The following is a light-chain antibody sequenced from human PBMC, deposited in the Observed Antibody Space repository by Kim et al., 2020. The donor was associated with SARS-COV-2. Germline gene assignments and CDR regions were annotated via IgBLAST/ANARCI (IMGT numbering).Light chain of an antibody. Sequence: RPPATLPCPGTSNGVGSEGATWLQQHQGHPPKLLASRNNNRPSGISERFSASRSGDTASLTITGLQPEDEADYYCSAWDSSLSAWVFGGGTKLTVL. J-gene: IGLJ3*02. V-gene: IGLV10-54*01. CDR2: RNN. CDR1: SNGVGSEG. CDR3: SAWDSSLSAWV.